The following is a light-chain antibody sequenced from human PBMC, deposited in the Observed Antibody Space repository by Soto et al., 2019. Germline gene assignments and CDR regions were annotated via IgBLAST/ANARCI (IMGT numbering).Light chain of an antibody. CDR2: GAS. CDR1: QSVSSRY. Sequence: EIVLTQSPGTLSLSPGERATLSCRTSQSVSSRYLTWYQQKPGQAPRLLIYGASSRATGIPDRFSGSGSGTDFTLTISRLEPDDFAVYYCQQYGSSPPITFGQGTRLEIK. V-gene: IGKV3-20*01. CDR3: QQYGSSPPIT. J-gene: IGKJ5*01.